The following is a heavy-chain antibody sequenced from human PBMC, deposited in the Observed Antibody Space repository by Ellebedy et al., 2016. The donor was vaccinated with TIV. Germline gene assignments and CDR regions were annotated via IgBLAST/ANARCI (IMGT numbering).Heavy chain of an antibody. CDR3: TKDISPGGADV. D-gene: IGHD3-16*01. J-gene: IGHJ6*02. V-gene: IGHV3-9*01. Sequence: GGSLRLSXAASGFTFHEYAMHWVRQGPGKGLEWVAGMYSNRVRIDYADSVKGRFTISRDDAKNSLYLQMNSLRVEDTALYYCTKDISPGGADVWGQGTTVTVSS. CDR2: MYSNRVRI. CDR1: GFTFHEYA.